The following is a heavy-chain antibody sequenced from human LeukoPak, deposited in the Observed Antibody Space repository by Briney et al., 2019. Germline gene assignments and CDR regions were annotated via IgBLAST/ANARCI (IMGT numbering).Heavy chain of an antibody. Sequence: SETLSLTCTVSGASISDSYWSWIRQSPGKGLEWIGYIYHTGSTNYNPSLKSRLTISVDTSKNQFSLKLSSVIAADTAVYFCARGSTSPFGPWGQGALVTVSS. CDR3: ARGSTSPFGP. J-gene: IGHJ5*02. D-gene: IGHD2-2*01. V-gene: IGHV4-59*01. CDR2: IYHTGST. CDR1: GASISDSY.